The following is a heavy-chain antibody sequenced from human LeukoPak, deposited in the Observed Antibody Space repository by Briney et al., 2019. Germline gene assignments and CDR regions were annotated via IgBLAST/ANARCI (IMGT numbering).Heavy chain of an antibody. V-gene: IGHV1-8*02. CDR1: GYTFTGYY. Sequence: ASVKVSCKASGYTFTGYYMHWVRQAPGQGLEWMGWMNPNSGNTGYAQKFQGRVTMTRNTSISTAYMELSSLRSEDTAVYYCARALYDYVWGSYRYTGGTGEFDPWGQGTLVTVSS. D-gene: IGHD3-16*02. CDR2: MNPNSGNT. CDR3: ARALYDYVWGSYRYTGGTGEFDP. J-gene: IGHJ5*02.